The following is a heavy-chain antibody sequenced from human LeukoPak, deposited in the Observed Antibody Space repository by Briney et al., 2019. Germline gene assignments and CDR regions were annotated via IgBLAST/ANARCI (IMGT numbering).Heavy chain of an antibody. J-gene: IGHJ3*01. CDR1: GGTFSSYA. D-gene: IGHD1-26*01. CDR2: IIPIFGTA. V-gene: IGHV1-69*05. CDR3: ARVADDSGSYSV. Sequence: SVKVSCKASGGTFSSYAISWVRQAPGQGLEWMGGIIPIFGTANYAQKFQGRVTITTDESTSTAYMELSSLGSEDTAVYYCARVADDSGSYSVWGQGTMVTVSS.